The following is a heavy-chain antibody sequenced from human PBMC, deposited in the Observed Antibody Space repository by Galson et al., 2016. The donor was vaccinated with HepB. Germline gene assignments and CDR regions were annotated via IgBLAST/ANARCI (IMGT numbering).Heavy chain of an antibody. Sequence: SLRLSCAASGFSFSSYAMDWVRQAPGKGLEFVSGISNNGDTRDYADYVKGRFTISRDNSKNTLYLEMSSLRAEDTAVYYCVKDRVRDGNPNFDYWGQGTLVTVSS. D-gene: IGHD5-24*01. J-gene: IGHJ4*02. V-gene: IGHV3-64D*06. CDR3: VKDRVRDGNPNFDY. CDR1: GFSFSSYA. CDR2: ISNNGDTR.